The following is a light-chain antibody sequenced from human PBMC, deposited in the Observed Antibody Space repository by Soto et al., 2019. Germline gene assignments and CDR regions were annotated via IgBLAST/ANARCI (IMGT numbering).Light chain of an antibody. J-gene: IGKJ1*01. Sequence: IQMTQSPSSLSASVGDRVTITCRASQGISNELGWYQQRPGKAPKVLIYGASNLQSGVPSRFSGSASGTDFTLTISSLQTEDFATHYSLQDYTYPWRFGEGTK. CDR3: LQDYTYPWR. V-gene: IGKV1-6*01. CDR2: GAS. CDR1: QGISNE.